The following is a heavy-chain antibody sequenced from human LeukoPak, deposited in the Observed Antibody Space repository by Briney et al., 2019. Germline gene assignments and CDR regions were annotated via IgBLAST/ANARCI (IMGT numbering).Heavy chain of an antibody. CDR3: ARYGRYCSGGSCYGGFDP. J-gene: IGHJ5*02. CDR1: GYTFTGYY. D-gene: IGHD2-15*01. Sequence: GASVKVSCKASGYTFTGYYMHWVRQAPGQGLEWMGWINPNSGGTNYAQKFQGRVTVTRDTSISTAYMELSRLRSDDTAVYYCARYGRYCSGGSCYGGFDPWGQGTLVTVSS. CDR2: INPNSGGT. V-gene: IGHV1-2*02.